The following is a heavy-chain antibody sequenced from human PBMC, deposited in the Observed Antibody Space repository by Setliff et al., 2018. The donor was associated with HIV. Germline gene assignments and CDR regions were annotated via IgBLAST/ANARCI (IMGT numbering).Heavy chain of an antibody. CDR1: GGSFSGYY. J-gene: IGHJ6*03. CDR2: INHSGST. CDR3: ARERVPVGVVAAAYYYYMDV. V-gene: IGHV4-34*01. D-gene: IGHD2-15*01. Sequence: PSETLSLTCAVYGGSFSGYYWSWIRQPPGKGLEWIGEINHSGSTNYNPSLKSRVTISVDTSKNQFSLKLSSVTAADTAVYYCARERVPVGVVAAAYYYYMDVWGKGTTVTVSS.